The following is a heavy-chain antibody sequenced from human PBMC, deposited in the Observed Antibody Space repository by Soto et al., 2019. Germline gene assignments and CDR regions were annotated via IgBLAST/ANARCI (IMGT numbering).Heavy chain of an antibody. Sequence: QVQLVESGGGVVQPGRSLRLSCAASGFTFSNFAMHWFRQAPGKGLEWVAVMSFDGTTKFYADSVKGRFTVSRDNSQNSLYLQVNSLRDEDTAVYYCAREGPEAFRSTWHFDYWCQGILATVSS. CDR1: GFTFSNFA. CDR3: AREGPEAFRSTWHFDY. D-gene: IGHD1-26*01. CDR2: MSFDGTTK. J-gene: IGHJ4*02. V-gene: IGHV3-30-3*01.